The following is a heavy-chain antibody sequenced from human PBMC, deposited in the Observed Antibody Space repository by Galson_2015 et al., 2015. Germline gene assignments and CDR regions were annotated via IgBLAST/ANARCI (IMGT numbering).Heavy chain of an antibody. D-gene: IGHD5-18*01. J-gene: IGHJ4*02. V-gene: IGHV3-9*01. Sequence: SLRLSCAASGFSFGNYDMHWVRQAPGKGLEWVSGISWNSASIGYAGSVKGRFTISRDDAKNSLYLQMNSLRPEDTALYYCAKGFVTYSYATNPVDCWGQGTLVTVSS. CDR3: AKGFVTYSYATNPVDC. CDR1: GFSFGNYD. CDR2: ISWNSASI.